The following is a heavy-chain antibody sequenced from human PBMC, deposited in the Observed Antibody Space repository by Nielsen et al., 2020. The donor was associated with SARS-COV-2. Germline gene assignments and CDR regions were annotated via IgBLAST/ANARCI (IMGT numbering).Heavy chain of an antibody. J-gene: IGHJ4*02. CDR2: ISSSSSHI. CDR1: GFTFSRYS. Sequence: GGSLRLSCAASGFTFSRYSMNWVRQAPGKGLEWVSSISSSSSHIYYADSVKGRFTISRDNANNSLYLQMNSLRAEDTAVYYCARVLYYDNSGFQFWGQGTLVTVSS. D-gene: IGHD3-22*01. CDR3: ARVLYYDNSGFQF. V-gene: IGHV3-21*01.